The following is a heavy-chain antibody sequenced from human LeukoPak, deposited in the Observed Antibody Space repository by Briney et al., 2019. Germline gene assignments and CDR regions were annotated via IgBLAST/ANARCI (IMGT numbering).Heavy chain of an antibody. CDR3: ARAVCPTIKFCDSSYFMDV. Sequence: GGALRLSCAASGFSFDDLGMTWVRQVPGKGLEWVAGINWNGASTGFADSVRGRFTISRDNAKNSLYLQMNSLRAEDTALYYCARAVCPTIKFCDSSYFMDVWGKGTTVNVS. D-gene: IGHD6-6*01. V-gene: IGHV3-20*04. CDR1: GFSFDDLG. CDR2: INWNGAST. J-gene: IGHJ6*03.